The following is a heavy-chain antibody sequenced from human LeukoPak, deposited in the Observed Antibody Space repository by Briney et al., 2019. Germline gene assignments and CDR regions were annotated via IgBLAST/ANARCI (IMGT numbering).Heavy chain of an antibody. CDR1: VFTLRTYG. J-gene: IGHJ1*01. V-gene: IGHV3-30*02. D-gene: IGHD3-9*01. CDR2: IRLDGEPK. CDR3: AKGYDTRH. Sequence: GGTLRLFCAASVFTLRTYGMHWVREHPGKGREGGAVIRLDGEPKYQAHSVKSRFTISRENSKNPLYLRMNSLRTEDTAMYYCAKGYDTRHWGQGTLVIVSS.